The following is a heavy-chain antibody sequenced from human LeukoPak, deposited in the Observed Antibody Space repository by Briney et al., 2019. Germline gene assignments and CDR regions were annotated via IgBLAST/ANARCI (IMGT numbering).Heavy chain of an antibody. Sequence: ASVKVSCKASGYTFTSYGISLVRQAPGQGLEWMGWISAYNGNTNYAQKLQGRVTMTTDTSTSTAYMELRSLRSDDTAVYYCARAGYYDSSGCFDYWRQGTLVTVCS. J-gene: IGHJ4*02. CDR2: ISAYNGNT. CDR3: ARAGYYDSSGCFDY. V-gene: IGHV1-18*01. CDR1: GYTFTSYG. D-gene: IGHD3-22*01.